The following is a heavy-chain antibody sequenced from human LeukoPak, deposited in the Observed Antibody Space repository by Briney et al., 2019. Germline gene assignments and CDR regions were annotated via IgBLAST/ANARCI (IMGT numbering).Heavy chain of an antibody. D-gene: IGHD3-16*01. V-gene: IGHV3-66*01. CDR3: ARVIRSGYNWFDP. Sequence: GGSLRLSCAASGFTVSINYITWVRQAPGKGLEWVSLIYSNGSTYFADSVKGGFTISRDNSKNTLYLHMNSLRAEDTAVYYCARVIRSGYNWFDPWGQGTLVTVSS. CDR1: GFTVSINY. CDR2: IYSNGST. J-gene: IGHJ5*02.